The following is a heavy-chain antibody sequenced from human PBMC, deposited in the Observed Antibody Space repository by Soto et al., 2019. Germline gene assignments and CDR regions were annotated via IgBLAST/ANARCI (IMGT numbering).Heavy chain of an antibody. D-gene: IGHD5-18*01. V-gene: IGHV1-18*01. Sequence: QVQLVQSGPEVKKPGASVKVSCKASAYTFTSYGISWVRQAPGQGLEWMGWISGYNGQTNYAQKFRGRVTITTDASTSTADMELRSLRSDDTATYYCARDGRKQLWVEGLNAMDVWGQGTTVTVSS. CDR3: ARDGRKQLWVEGLNAMDV. J-gene: IGHJ6*02. CDR1: AYTFTSYG. CDR2: ISGYNGQT.